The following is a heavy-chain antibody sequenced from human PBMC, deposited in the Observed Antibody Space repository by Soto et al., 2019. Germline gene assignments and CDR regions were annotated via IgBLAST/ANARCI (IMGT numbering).Heavy chain of an antibody. Sequence: ASVKVSCKASGYTFTSYAIRWVLQAPGQGLEWMGWINAGIGNTKYAQKFQGRVTITRDTSASTAYMELSSLRSEDTAVYYCARDLIGPNHYSLYSSSWYYFDYWGQGTLVTVSS. CDR1: GYTFTSYA. CDR2: INAGIGNT. V-gene: IGHV1-3*01. J-gene: IGHJ4*02. CDR3: ARDLIGPNHYSLYSSSWYYFDY. D-gene: IGHD6-13*01.